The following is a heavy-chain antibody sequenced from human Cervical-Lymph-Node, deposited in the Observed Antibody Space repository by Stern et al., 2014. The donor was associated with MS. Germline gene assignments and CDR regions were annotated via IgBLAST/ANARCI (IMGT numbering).Heavy chain of an antibody. D-gene: IGHD2-15*01. CDR1: GYTFSSYG. V-gene: IGHV1-18*01. Sequence: QVKLVQSGAEVKKPGASVKVSCKASGYTFSSYGISWVRKAPGQGLEWLGWISANNGNTNYAQKLQGRVTMTTDTSTITAYMELRELRADYTSVYYSARGLLGSENAFDIWGQGTMVTVSS. J-gene: IGHJ3*02. CDR2: ISANNGNT. CDR3: ARGLLGSENAFDI.